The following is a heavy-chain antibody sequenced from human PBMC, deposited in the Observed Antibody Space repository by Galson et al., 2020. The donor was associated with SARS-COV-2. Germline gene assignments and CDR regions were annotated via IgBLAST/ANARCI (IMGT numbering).Heavy chain of an antibody. J-gene: IGHJ4*01. V-gene: IGHV2-70*11. D-gene: IGHD3-22*01. CDR2: IDWDDDR. CDR1: GFSLTTSGVA. CDR3: GRNSADSVGYYYDY. Sequence: SGPTLVKPTETLTLTCTFSGFSLTTSGVAVNWIRQSPGKALEWLARIDWDDDRYYSTSLETRLTISKDTSQDQVVLTMTNMDPADTATYYCGRNSADSVGYYYDYWGHGSLVTVSS.